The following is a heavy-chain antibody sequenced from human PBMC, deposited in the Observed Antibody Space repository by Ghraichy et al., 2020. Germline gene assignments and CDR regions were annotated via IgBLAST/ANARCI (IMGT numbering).Heavy chain of an antibody. CDR2: IYYSGST. V-gene: IGHV4-39*01. J-gene: IGHJ4*02. Sequence: TLSLTCTVSGGSISSSSYYWGWIRQPPGKGLEWIGSIYYSGSTYYNPSLKSRVTISVDTSKNQFSLKLSSVTAADTAVYYCARHHRSIVVVPAAIWYYFDYWGQGTLVTVSS. CDR3: ARHHRSIVVVPAAIWYYFDY. D-gene: IGHD2-2*02. CDR1: GGSISSSSYY.